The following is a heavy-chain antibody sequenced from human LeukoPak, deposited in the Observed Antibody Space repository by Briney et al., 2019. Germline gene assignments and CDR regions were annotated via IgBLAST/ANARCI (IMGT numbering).Heavy chain of an antibody. J-gene: IGHJ4*02. CDR3: AKARTALAHDVFDY. CDR1: GFTFSSFW. V-gene: IGHV3-23*01. Sequence: GGSLRLSCAASGFTFSSFWMTWVRQAPGKGLEWVSSINNNAGGTYYADSVKGRFTISRDSSTNTLFLQMDSLRADDTALYYCAKARTALAHDVFDYWGLGTLVTVSS. D-gene: IGHD5-18*01. CDR2: INNNAGGT.